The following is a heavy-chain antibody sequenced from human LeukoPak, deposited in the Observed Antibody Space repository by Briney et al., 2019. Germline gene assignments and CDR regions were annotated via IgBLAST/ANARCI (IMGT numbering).Heavy chain of an antibody. Sequence: ASVKVSCKASGYTFTGYYIHWIRQAPGQGLEWLGWINPNSGGTNYAQKFQGRVTMTRDTSISTAYMELSWLKSDDTAVYYCARDLMTVPAAPTAYWGQGTLVTVSS. D-gene: IGHD2-2*01. CDR2: INPNSGGT. V-gene: IGHV1-2*02. CDR3: ARDLMTVPAAPTAY. J-gene: IGHJ4*02. CDR1: GYTFTGYY.